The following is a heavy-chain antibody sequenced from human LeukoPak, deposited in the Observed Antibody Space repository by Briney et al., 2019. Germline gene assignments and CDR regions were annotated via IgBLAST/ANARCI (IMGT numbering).Heavy chain of an antibody. CDR1: GYTFTGYY. Sequence: EASVKVSCKASGYTFTGYYMHWVRQAPGQGLEWMGWINPNSGGTNYAQKFQGRVTMTRDTSISTAYMELSRLRSDDTAVYYCARDRCGGDCYSAFDYWGQGTLVTVSS. D-gene: IGHD2-21*02. CDR2: INPNSGGT. V-gene: IGHV1-2*02. CDR3: ARDRCGGDCYSAFDY. J-gene: IGHJ4*02.